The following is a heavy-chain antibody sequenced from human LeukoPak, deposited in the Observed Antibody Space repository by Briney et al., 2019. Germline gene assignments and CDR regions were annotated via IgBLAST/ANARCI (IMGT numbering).Heavy chain of an antibody. CDR1: GYTFTSYG. CDR2: ISSYNGNT. D-gene: IGHD3-16*02. J-gene: IGHJ4*02. V-gene: IGHV1-18*01. Sequence: ASVKVSCKASGYTFTSYGISWVRQAPGQGLEWMRWISSYNGNTNYAQKLQGRVTMTTDTSTSTAYMELRSLRSDDTVVYYCARYAEDYVRGSYRFFDYWGQGTLVTVSS. CDR3: ARYAEDYVRGSYRFFDY.